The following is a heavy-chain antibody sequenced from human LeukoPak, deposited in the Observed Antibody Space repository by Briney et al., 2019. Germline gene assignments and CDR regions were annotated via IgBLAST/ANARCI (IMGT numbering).Heavy chain of an antibody. D-gene: IGHD6-13*01. CDR3: ANQPTIIAAAGALDY. CDR2: ISYDGSNK. J-gene: IGHJ4*02. V-gene: IGHV3-30*18. CDR1: GFTFSSYG. Sequence: GRSLRLSCAASGFTFSSYGMHWVRQAPGKGLEWVAVISYDGSNKYYADSVKGRFTISRDNSKNTLYLQMSSLRAEDTAVYYCANQPTIIAAAGALDYWGQGTLVTVSS.